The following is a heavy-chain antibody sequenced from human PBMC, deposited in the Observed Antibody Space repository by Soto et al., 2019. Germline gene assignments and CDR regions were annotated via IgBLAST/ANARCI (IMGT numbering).Heavy chain of an antibody. J-gene: IGHJ5*01. Sequence: PSETLSLTCTVSGDSVTSGDYYWSWIRQPPGKGQEWIGYIYYSGNTNYSPSLKSRVAISLDTSHNQFSLKLSSVTAADTAVYFCARIAVDTYMTSWFDPLDQGTLVAVSS. D-gene: IGHD2-21*01. V-gene: IGHV4-61*08. CDR2: IYYSGNT. CDR3: ARIAVDTYMTSWFDP. CDR1: GDSVTSGDYY.